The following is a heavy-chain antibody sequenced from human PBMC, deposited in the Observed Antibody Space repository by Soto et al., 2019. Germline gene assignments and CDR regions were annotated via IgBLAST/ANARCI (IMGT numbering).Heavy chain of an antibody. Sequence: ASVKVSCKASGYTGTGYYMHWVRQAPGQGLEWMGWINSNSGGTNYAQKFQGRVTMTRDTSISTAYKELSRRRTDDTAVYYCSRTRSYAGAGAKGFDPWGQGTLVTVSS. D-gene: IGHD2-2*01. CDR1: GYTGTGYY. J-gene: IGHJ5*02. CDR3: SRTRSYAGAGAKGFDP. V-gene: IGHV1-2*02. CDR2: INSNSGGT.